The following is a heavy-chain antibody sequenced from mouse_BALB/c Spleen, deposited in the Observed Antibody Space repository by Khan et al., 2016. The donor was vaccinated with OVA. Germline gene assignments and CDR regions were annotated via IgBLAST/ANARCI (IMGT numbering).Heavy chain of an antibody. CDR1: GYTFTNYW. J-gene: IGHJ3*01. CDR3: TREWVDGSSFAY. CDR2: VYPSDTYT. D-gene: IGHD1-3*01. V-gene: IGHV1-69*02. Sequence: QVQLKQSGAELVRPGASVKLSCKASGYTFTNYWINWVRQRPGQGLEWIGNVYPSDTYTNFNQQFKDKATLTVDKSSSTAYIQTISPTSEDSAVYYCTREWVDGSSFAYWGQGTLVTVSA.